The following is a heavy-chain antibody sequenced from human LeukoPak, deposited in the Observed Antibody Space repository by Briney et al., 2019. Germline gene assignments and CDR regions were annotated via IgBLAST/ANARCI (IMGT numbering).Heavy chain of an antibody. CDR1: GVSFSDYY. CDR3: ASHYSSGSYRYTGSFDS. Sequence: SETLSLTCAVYGVSFSDYYWSWIRQPPGKGLEWIGEINHSGTTNYSPSLKSRVSISVDTSKNQFSLKLNSVTAADAAMYYCASHYSSGSYRYTGSFDSWGQGMLVNVSS. V-gene: IGHV4-34*01. D-gene: IGHD3-16*02. CDR2: INHSGTT. J-gene: IGHJ4*02.